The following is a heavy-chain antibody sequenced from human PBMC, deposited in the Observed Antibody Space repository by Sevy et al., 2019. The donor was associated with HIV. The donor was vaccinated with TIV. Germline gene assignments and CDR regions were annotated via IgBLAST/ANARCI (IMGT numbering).Heavy chain of an antibody. Sequence: GGSLRLSCAASGFTFSSYSMNWVRQAPGKGLEWVSYISSSSGTIYYADSVKGRFTISRDNAKNSLYMQMNSLRDEDTAMDYCSRAPTIRAAGTWWFDPWGQGTLVTVSS. CDR1: GFTFSSYS. D-gene: IGHD6-13*01. J-gene: IGHJ5*02. CDR3: SRAPTIRAAGTWWFDP. V-gene: IGHV3-48*02. CDR2: ISSSSGTI.